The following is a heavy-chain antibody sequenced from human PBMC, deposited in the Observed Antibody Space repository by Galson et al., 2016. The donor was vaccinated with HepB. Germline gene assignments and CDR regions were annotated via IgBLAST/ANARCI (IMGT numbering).Heavy chain of an antibody. CDR2: IYYSGST. CDR1: GGSISSSSYY. D-gene: IGHD6-6*01. V-gene: IGHV4-39*01. CDR3: ARQSVAAPRSWFDP. J-gene: IGHJ5*02. Sequence: SETLSLTCTVSGGSISSSSYYWGWIRQPPGKGLEWIGSIYYSGSTYYNPSLKSRVTISVDTSKNQFSLKLSSVTAADTALYYCARQSVAAPRSWFDPWGQGTLVTVSS.